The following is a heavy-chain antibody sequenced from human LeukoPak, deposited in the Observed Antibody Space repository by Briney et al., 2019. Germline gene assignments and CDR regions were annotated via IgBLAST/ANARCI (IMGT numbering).Heavy chain of an antibody. Sequence: ASVKVSCKASGYTFTSYGISWVRQAPGQGLAWMGWISAYNGNTNYAQKLQGRVTITTDTSTSTAYMELRSLRSDDTAVYYCARARIAVAGSISDYWGQGTLVTVSS. CDR1: GYTFTSYG. V-gene: IGHV1-18*01. D-gene: IGHD6-19*01. CDR3: ARARIAVAGSISDY. CDR2: ISAYNGNT. J-gene: IGHJ4*02.